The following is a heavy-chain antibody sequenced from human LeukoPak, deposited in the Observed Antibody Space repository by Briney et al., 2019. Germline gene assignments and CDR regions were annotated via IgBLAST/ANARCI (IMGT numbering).Heavy chain of an antibody. CDR1: GFTFADYW. Sequence: PGGSLRLSCAGSGFTFADYWMHWVRQAPGQGLVWRSRLNGDGTTATYADSVKDRFTISRDNARKTLYLQLTNLRAEDTAVYFCARDPGVRGVYYNYFDPWGQGTLVTVSS. D-gene: IGHD3-10*01. CDR2: LNGDGTTA. V-gene: IGHV3-74*01. J-gene: IGHJ5*02. CDR3: ARDPGVRGVYYNYFDP.